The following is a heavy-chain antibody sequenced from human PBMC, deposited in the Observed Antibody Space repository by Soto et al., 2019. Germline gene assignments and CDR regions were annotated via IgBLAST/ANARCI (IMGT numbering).Heavy chain of an antibody. V-gene: IGHV3-30*18. CDR1: GFAFSRYG. CDR2: ISYDGSNK. Sequence: QVQLVESGGGVVQPGRSLRLSCAASGFAFSRYGLHWVRQSPGKGLEWVAVISYDGSNKFYADSVKGRFTISRDNSKNTLYLQMNSLRAEDTAVYYCAKDLYSSETYTYYCGMDVWGHGTTVTVSS. CDR3: AKDLYSSETYTYYCGMDV. J-gene: IGHJ6*02. D-gene: IGHD3-10*01.